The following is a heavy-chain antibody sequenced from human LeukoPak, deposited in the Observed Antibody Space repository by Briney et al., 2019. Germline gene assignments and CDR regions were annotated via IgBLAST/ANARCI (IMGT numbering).Heavy chain of an antibody. CDR3: ARGIVVVPASTYYYYGMDV. V-gene: IGHV1-69*13. D-gene: IGHD2-2*01. CDR2: IIPIFGTA. Sequence: ASVKVSCKASGGTFSSYAISWVRQAPGQGLEWMGGIIPIFGTANYAQKFQGRVTITADESTSTAYMEQSSLRSEDTAVYYCARGIVVVPASTYYYYGMDVWGKGTTVTVSS. J-gene: IGHJ6*04. CDR1: GGTFSSYA.